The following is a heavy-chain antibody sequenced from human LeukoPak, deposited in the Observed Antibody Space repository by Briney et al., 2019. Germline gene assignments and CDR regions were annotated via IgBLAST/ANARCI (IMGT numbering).Heavy chain of an antibody. CDR3: ARDTSPGYGDPPAWFDP. CDR2: ISAYHGNT. Sequence: ASVKVSCKASGYTFTNYGISWVRQAPGQGLEWMGWISAYHGNTNYAQKLQGRVTMTTDTSMSTVYMELRSLRSDDPAVYYCARDTSPGYGDPPAWFDPWGQGTLVTVSS. CDR1: GYTFTNYG. V-gene: IGHV1-18*01. J-gene: IGHJ5*02. D-gene: IGHD4-17*01.